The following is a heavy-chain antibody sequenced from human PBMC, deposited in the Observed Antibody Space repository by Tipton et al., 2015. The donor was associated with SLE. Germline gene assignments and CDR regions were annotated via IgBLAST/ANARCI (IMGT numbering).Heavy chain of an antibody. J-gene: IGHJ4*02. V-gene: IGHV1-18*01. D-gene: IGHD6-6*01. CDR2: ISAYSGNT. Sequence: QLVQSGAEVKKPGSSVKVSCKASGYTFTSYGINWVRQAPGQGLEWMGWISAYSGNTNYAQKLQGRVTMTTDTSTSTAYMELRSLRSDDTAVYYCARDIGYSSSSGVDFWGQGTLVTVSS. CDR3: ARDIGYSSSSGVDF. CDR1: GYTFTSYG.